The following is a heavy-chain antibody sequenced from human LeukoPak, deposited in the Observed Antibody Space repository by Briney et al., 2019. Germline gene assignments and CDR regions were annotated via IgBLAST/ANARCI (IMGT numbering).Heavy chain of an antibody. J-gene: IGHJ4*02. CDR3: AKELRSDSSAYSYFDY. Sequence: PGGSLRLSCAASGFTFSSYWMTWVRQAPGKGLEWVLGISVSGGSTYYADSVKGRFTISRDNSKNTLYLQMNSLRAEDMAVYYCAKELRSDSSAYSYFDYWGQGTLVTVSS. D-gene: IGHD3-22*01. CDR2: ISVSGGST. V-gene: IGHV3-23*01. CDR1: GFTFSSYW.